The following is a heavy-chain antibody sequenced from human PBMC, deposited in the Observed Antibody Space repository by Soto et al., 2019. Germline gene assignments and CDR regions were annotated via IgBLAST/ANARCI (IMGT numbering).Heavy chain of an antibody. CDR3: TTDWAVQLWLRGRW. CDR2: IKSKTDGGTT. D-gene: IGHD5-18*01. CDR1: GFTFSDAW. J-gene: IGHJ4*02. Sequence: GGSLRLSCAASGFTFSDAWMNWVRQAPGKGLEWVGRIKSKTDGGTTDYAAPVKGRFTISRDDSKNTLYLQMNSLKTEDTAVYYCTTDWAVQLWLRGRWWGQGTLVTVSS. V-gene: IGHV3-15*07.